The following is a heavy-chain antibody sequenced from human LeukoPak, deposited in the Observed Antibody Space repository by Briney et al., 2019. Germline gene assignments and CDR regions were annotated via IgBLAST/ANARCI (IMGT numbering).Heavy chain of an antibody. CDR2: ISGSGGST. V-gene: IGHV3-23*01. D-gene: IGHD6-6*01. CDR1: GFTFSSYA. Sequence: RGSLRLSCAASGFTFSSYAMSWVREAPGKGLEWVSAISGSGGSTYYADSVKGRFTISRDNSKNTLYLQMDSLRAEDTAVYYCAKDFSSSSGRGVFDYWGQGTLVTVSS. J-gene: IGHJ4*02. CDR3: AKDFSSSSGRGVFDY.